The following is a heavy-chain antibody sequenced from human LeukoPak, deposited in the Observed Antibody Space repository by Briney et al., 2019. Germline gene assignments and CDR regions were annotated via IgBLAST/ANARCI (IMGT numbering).Heavy chain of an antibody. CDR2: TYPGDSDT. J-gene: IGHJ3*02. CDR3: ASFPSSYDSSGLDAFDI. V-gene: IGHV5-51*01. D-gene: IGHD3-22*01. CDR1: GYSFTSYW. Sequence: GESLKISCKGSGYSFTSYWIGWVRQMPGKGLEWMGITYPGDSDTRYSPSFQGQVTISADKSISTAYLQWSSLKASDTAMYYCASFPSSYDSSGLDAFDIWGQGTMVTVSS.